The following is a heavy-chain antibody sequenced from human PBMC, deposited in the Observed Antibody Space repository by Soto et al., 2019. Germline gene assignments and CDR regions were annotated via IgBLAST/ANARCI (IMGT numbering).Heavy chain of an antibody. D-gene: IGHD3-22*01. CDR3: ASITMIEGAFDI. J-gene: IGHJ3*02. CDR2: IYHSGST. Sequence: LSLTCAVSGGSISSSNWWSWVRQPPGKGLEWIGEIYHSGSTNYNPSLKSRVTISVDKSKNQFSMKLSSVTAADTAVYYCASITMIEGAFDIWGQGTMVTVSS. V-gene: IGHV4-4*02. CDR1: GGSISSSNW.